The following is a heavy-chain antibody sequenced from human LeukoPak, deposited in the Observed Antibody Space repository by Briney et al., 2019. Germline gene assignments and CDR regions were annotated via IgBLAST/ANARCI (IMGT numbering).Heavy chain of an antibody. Sequence: ASVKVSCKXSGYTFTSYDINWVRQATGQGLEGMGWMSPNSGNTGYAQKFQGRVTITRNTSISTAYMELSSLRSEDTAVYYCARGRAYYDSSGYSLDAFDIWGQGTMVTVSS. CDR2: MSPNSGNT. D-gene: IGHD3-22*01. CDR3: ARGRAYYDSSGYSLDAFDI. V-gene: IGHV1-8*03. J-gene: IGHJ3*02. CDR1: GYTFTSYD.